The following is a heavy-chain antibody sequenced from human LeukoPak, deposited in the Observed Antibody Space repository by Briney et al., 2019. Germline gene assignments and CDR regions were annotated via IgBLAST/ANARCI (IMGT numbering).Heavy chain of an antibody. Sequence: NPSETLSLTCTVSGASVSSYYWIWIRQPAGKGLEWIGYIYYSGSTNYNPSLKSRVTISVDTSKNQFSLKLSSVTAADTAVYYCAGAASMVRGVIGSDYWGQGTLVTVSS. D-gene: IGHD3-10*01. CDR3: AGAASMVRGVIGSDY. J-gene: IGHJ4*02. CDR2: IYYSGST. V-gene: IGHV4-59*02. CDR1: GASVSSYY.